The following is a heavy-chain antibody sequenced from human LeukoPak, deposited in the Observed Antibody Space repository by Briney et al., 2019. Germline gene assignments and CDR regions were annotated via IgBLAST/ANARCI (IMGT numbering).Heavy chain of an antibody. D-gene: IGHD3-3*01. Sequence: SETLSLTCTVSGGSISSYYWSWIRQPPGKGLEWIGYIYYSGSTTYNPSLKSRVTISVDTSKNQFSLKLSSVTAADTAVYYCARVRLGNYDFWSGFPDDAFDIWGQGTMVTVSS. CDR3: ARVRLGNYDFWSGFPDDAFDI. CDR1: GGSISSYY. J-gene: IGHJ3*02. V-gene: IGHV4-59*01. CDR2: IYYSGST.